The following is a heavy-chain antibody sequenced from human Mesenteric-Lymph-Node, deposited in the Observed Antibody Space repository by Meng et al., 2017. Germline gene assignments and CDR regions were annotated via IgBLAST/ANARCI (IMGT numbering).Heavy chain of an antibody. CDR3: AREGRLSGFRYYYGMDV. D-gene: IGHD1-14*01. V-gene: IGHV1-69*06. Sequence: WVRQAPGQGLEWMGGIIPIFGTANYAQKFQGRVTITADKSTSTAYMELSSLRSEDTAVYYCAREGRLSGFRYYYGMDVWGQGTTVTVSS. CDR2: IIPIFGTA. J-gene: IGHJ6*02.